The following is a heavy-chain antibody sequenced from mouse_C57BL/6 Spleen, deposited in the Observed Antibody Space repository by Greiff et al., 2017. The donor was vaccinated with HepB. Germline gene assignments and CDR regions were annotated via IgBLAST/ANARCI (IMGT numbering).Heavy chain of an antibody. D-gene: IGHD3-3*01. CDR2: ISSGSSTI. V-gene: IGHV5-17*01. Sequence: VQLKESGGGLVKPGGSLKLSCAASGFTFSDYGMHWVRQAPEKGLEWVAYISSGSSTIYYADTVKGRFTISRDNAKNTLFLQMTSLRSEDTAMYYCARRRAYYLDYWGQGTTLTVSS. CDR3: ARRRAYYLDY. CDR1: GFTFSDYG. J-gene: IGHJ2*01.